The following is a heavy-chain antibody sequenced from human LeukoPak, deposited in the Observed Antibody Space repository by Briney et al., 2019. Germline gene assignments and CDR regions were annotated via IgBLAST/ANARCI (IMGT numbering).Heavy chain of an antibody. D-gene: IGHD3-10*01. CDR3: AKLPKRITMVRGVMIAFDY. J-gene: IGHJ4*02. CDR1: GFTFSSYA. CDR2: ISGSGGST. Sequence: GGSLRLSCAASGFTFSSYAMSWVRQAPGKGLEWVSAISGSGGSTYYADSVKGRFTISRDNSKNTLYLQMNSLRAEDTAVYYCAKLPKRITMVRGVMIAFDYWGQGTLLTVSS. V-gene: IGHV3-23*01.